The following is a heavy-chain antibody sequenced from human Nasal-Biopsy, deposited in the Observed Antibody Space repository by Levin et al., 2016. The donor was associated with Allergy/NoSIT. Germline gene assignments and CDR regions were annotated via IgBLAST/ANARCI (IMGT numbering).Heavy chain of an antibody. Sequence: GGSLRLSCAASGFTFSSYGMHWVRQAPGKGLEWVALISYDGSNKYYSDSVKGRFTISRHNSKNTLYLEMNSPRAEDTAVYYCARDREAYYYDTRGLEYWGHGTLVTVSS. J-gene: IGHJ4*01. V-gene: IGHV3-33*05. D-gene: IGHD3-22*01. CDR2: ISYDGSNK. CDR3: ARDREAYYYDTRGLEY. CDR1: GFTFSSYG.